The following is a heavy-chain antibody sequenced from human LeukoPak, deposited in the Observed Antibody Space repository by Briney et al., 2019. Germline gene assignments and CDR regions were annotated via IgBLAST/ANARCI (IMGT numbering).Heavy chain of an antibody. CDR1: GYTFIIYA. Sequence: ASVKVSCKASGYTFIIYAMHWVRQAPGQRLEWMGWINAGIGNTKYSQKFQGRVTITRDTSASTAYMELSSLRAEDTAVYYCASENCSSTGCYFDYWGQGTLVTVSS. J-gene: IGHJ4*02. V-gene: IGHV1-3*01. CDR2: INAGIGNT. CDR3: ASENCSSTGCYFDY. D-gene: IGHD2-2*01.